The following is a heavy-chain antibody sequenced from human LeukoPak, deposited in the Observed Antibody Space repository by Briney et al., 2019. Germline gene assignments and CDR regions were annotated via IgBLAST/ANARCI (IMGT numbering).Heavy chain of an antibody. CDR3: AKVVVTDRDY. D-gene: IGHD4-23*01. CDR1: GFTFSNYA. J-gene: IGHJ4*02. V-gene: IGHV3-30*07. Sequence: GGSLRLSCAASGFTFSNYAMHWVRQAPGKGLEWVAVISFDATKEYFGKSVKGRFTISRDNSKNTLYLQMNSLRAEDTAVYYCAKVVVTDRDYWGQGTLVTVSS. CDR2: ISFDATKE.